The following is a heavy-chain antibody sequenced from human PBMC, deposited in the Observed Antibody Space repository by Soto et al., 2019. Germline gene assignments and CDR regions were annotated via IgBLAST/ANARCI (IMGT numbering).Heavy chain of an antibody. CDR3: ARDDYGSAGMDV. V-gene: IGHV4-4*07. CDR1: GGSISSSY. J-gene: IGHJ6*02. D-gene: IGHD3-10*01. Sequence: SETLSLTCIVSGGSISSSYWSWIRQPAGKGLEWIGRIYPSGTTNYNPSLKSRLTMSVDTSKNQFPLRLRSVTAADTAVYFCARDDYGSAGMDVWGQGTTVTVSS. CDR2: IYPSGTT.